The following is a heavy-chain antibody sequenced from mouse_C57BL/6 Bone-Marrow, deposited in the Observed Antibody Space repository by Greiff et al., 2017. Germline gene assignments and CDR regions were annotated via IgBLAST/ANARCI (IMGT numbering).Heavy chain of an antibody. CDR1: GYTFTSYW. D-gene: IGHD2-3*01. V-gene: IGHV1-53*01. Sequence: VKLQQPGTDLVKPGASVKLSCKASGYTFTSYWMHWVKQRPGQGLEWIGNINPSNGGTNYNAKFKSKATLTVDKSSSTAYMQLSSLTSEDSAVYYGAIWRLLDGYYFDYWGQGTTLTVAS. CDR3: AIWRLLDGYYFDY. J-gene: IGHJ2*01. CDR2: INPSNGGT.